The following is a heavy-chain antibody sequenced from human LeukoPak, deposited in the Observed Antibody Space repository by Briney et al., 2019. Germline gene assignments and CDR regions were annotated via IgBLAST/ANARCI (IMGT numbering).Heavy chain of an antibody. CDR1: GFIFSSYG. V-gene: IGHV3-30*03. CDR3: ARDPKGGFSYGWGAFDI. D-gene: IGHD5-18*01. Sequence: GGSLRLSCTASGFIFSSYGMHWVRQAPGKGLEWVAVISYDGSNKYYADSVKGRFTISRDNSKNTLYVQMNSLRAEDTAVYYCARDPKGGFSYGWGAFDIWGQGTMVTISS. J-gene: IGHJ3*02. CDR2: ISYDGSNK.